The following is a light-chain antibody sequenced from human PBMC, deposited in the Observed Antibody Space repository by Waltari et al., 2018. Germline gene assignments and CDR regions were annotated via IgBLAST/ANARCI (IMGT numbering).Light chain of an antibody. V-gene: IGLV3-21*02. CDR1: NIGSKS. J-gene: IGLJ3*02. CDR3: QVWDSSSDHPM. CDR2: DAS. Sequence: SYVLTQPPSVSVAPGQTARITCGGNNIGSKSVHWYQQKLGQAPVLVVYDASDRPSGIPERFAGSNSGNTATLTISRVEAGDEADYYCQVWDSSSDHPMFGGGTKLTVL.